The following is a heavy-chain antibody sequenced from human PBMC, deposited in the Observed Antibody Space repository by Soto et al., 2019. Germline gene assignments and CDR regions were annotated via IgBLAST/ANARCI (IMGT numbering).Heavy chain of an antibody. V-gene: IGHV1-2*02. CDR3: ARGFLTGVHYLDY. CDR1: GYTFSGYY. D-gene: IGHD7-27*01. CDR2: INPNSGST. J-gene: IGHJ4*02. Sequence: ASVKVSCKASGYTFSGYYMHWVRQAPGQGLEWMGGINPNSGSTNYAQKFQGRVTITTDESTSTAYMELSSLRSEDTAVYYCARGFLTGVHYLDYWGQGTLVTV.